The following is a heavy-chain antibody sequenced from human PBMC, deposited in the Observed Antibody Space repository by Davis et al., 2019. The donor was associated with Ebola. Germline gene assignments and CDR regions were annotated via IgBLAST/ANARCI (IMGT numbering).Heavy chain of an antibody. CDR2: IYYSGST. CDR3: ASGYDSSGYYYFDY. V-gene: IGHV4-31*03. CDR1: GGSISSGGYY. Sequence: PSETLSLTCTVSGGSISSGGYYWSWIRQHPGKGLEWIGYIYYSGSTYYNPSLKSRVTISVDTSKNQFSLKLSSVTAADTAVYYCASGYDSSGYYYFDYWGQGTLVTVSS. J-gene: IGHJ4*02. D-gene: IGHD3-22*01.